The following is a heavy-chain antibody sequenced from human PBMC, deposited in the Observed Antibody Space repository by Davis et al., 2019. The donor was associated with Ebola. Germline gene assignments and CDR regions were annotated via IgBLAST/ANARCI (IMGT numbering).Heavy chain of an antibody. Sequence: MPSETLSLTCTVSGGSFSSYYWSWIRQHPGEGLEWIGIIYYSGTTHYNPSLKSRVIISRDTSKNQFSLKLSSVTAADTAVYYCAREAGGGAFDIWGQGTMITVSS. CDR2: IYYSGTT. D-gene: IGHD3-16*01. V-gene: IGHV4-59*06. CDR1: GGSFSSYY. CDR3: AREAGGGAFDI. J-gene: IGHJ3*02.